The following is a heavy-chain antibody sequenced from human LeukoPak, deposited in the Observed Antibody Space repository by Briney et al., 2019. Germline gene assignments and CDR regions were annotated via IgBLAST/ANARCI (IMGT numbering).Heavy chain of an antibody. CDR1: GFTFSSYS. CDR2: ISSSSSYI. CDR3: ARDTYGSGALWFDP. V-gene: IGHV3-21*01. J-gene: IGHJ5*02. Sequence: GGSLRLSCAASGFTFSSYSMNWVRQAPGKGLEWVSSISSSSSYIYYADSVKGRFTISRDNAKNSLYLQMNSLRAEDTAVYYCARDTYGSGALWFDPWGQGNLGTVSS. D-gene: IGHD3-10*01.